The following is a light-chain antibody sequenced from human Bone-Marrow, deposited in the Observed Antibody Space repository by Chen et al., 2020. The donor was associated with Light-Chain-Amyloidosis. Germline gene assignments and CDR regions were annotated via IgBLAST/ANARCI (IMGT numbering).Light chain of an antibody. J-gene: IGLJ3*02. CDR2: DVN. CDR3: SSFAVSKIVL. Sequence: QSALTQPPSASGSPGQSVTISCTGARSDFGPFNYVSWYQQHPGKAPKLIMFDVNRRPSGVPGRFAGSKSGNTASLTVCGLQPDDEAGYYCSSFAVSKIVLFGGGTKLTVL. V-gene: IGLV2-8*01. CDR1: RSDFGPFNY.